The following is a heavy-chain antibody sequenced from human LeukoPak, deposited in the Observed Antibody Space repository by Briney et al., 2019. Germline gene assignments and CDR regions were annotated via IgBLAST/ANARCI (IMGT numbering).Heavy chain of an antibody. CDR1: GFTFSDYW. CDR2: INGDGSSA. Sequence: GGSLRLSCVASGFTFSDYWMDWVRQVPGKGLVWVSRINGDGSSASYADSVKGRFTTSRDNAKNTMYLQMNSLRGDDTAVYCCARELGYCGHTTCLKPLDFWRQGTLATVSS. CDR3: ARELGYCGHTTCLKPLDF. J-gene: IGHJ4*02. V-gene: IGHV3-74*01. D-gene: IGHD2-2*01.